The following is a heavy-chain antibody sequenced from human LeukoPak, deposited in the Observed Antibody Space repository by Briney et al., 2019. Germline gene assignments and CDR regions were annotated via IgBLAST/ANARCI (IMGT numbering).Heavy chain of an antibody. D-gene: IGHD2-8*01. J-gene: IGHJ6*02. CDR1: GYTFTSYD. Sequence: ASVKVSCKASGYTFTSYDINWVRQATGQGLEWMGWMNPNSGNTGYAQKFQGGVTMTRNTSISTAYMELSSLRSEDTAVYYCARGPYCTNGVCYSVWYYYYGMDVWGQGTTVTVSS. CDR2: MNPNSGNT. V-gene: IGHV1-8*01. CDR3: ARGPYCTNGVCYSVWYYYYGMDV.